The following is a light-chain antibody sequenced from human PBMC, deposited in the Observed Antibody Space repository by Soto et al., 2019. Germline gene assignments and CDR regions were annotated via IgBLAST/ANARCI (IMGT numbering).Light chain of an antibody. V-gene: IGKV3D-15*01. Sequence: EIVLTQSPATLSLSPGERATLSCRASQSVRSHLAWFQQKPGQAPRLLMYGVSTRATGMPDRFSGSGSGTEFTLIISSLQSEDFAVYYCQQYGRSPFTFGPGTKVDIK. CDR1: QSVRSH. J-gene: IGKJ3*01. CDR3: QQYGRSPFT. CDR2: GVS.